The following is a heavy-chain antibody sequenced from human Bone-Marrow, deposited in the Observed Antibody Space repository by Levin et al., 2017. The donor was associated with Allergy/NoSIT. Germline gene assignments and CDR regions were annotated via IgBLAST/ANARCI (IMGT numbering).Heavy chain of an antibody. CDR2: INTNSGGT. Sequence: GESLKISCKSFGYTFTGYHIHWVRQAPGQGLEWMGWINTNSGGTYFPQTFQGRVSMTRDTSISTAYMDLSRLKSGDTAMYYCARSIAAADYNWFDSWGQGTLVTVSS. V-gene: IGHV1-2*02. CDR3: ARSIAAADYNWFDS. D-gene: IGHD6-13*01. J-gene: IGHJ5*01. CDR1: GYTFTGYH.